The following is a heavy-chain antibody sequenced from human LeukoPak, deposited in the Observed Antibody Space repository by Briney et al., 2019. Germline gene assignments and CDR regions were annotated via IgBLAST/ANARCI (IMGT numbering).Heavy chain of an antibody. CDR2: IIYIFGTA. D-gene: IGHD2-2*01. Sequence: SVKVSCKASGGTFSSYAISWVRQAPGQGLEWMGGIIYIFGTANYAQKFQGRVTITADESTSTAYMELGSLRSEDTAVYYCATSFRYCSSTSCRAFDIWGQGTMVTVSS. CDR1: GGTFSSYA. V-gene: IGHV1-69*13. J-gene: IGHJ3*02. CDR3: ATSFRYCSSTSCRAFDI.